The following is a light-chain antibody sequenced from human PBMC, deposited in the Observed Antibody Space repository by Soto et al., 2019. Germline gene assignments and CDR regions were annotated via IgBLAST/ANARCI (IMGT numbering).Light chain of an antibody. CDR1: QSISSY. J-gene: IGKJ3*01. CDR3: QQRSTWPFT. Sequence: EIVLTQSPATLYLSPGERATLSCRASQSISSYLAWYQQKPDQAPSLLIYDASNRATGIPARFSGSGSGTDCTRTIISLETEDLAVYYCQQRSTWPFTFGTGTKGDIK. CDR2: DAS. V-gene: IGKV3-11*01.